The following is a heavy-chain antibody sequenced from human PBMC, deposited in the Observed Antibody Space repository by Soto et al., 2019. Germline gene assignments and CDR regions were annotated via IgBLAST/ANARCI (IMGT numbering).Heavy chain of an antibody. Sequence: EVQLLESGGGLVQRGGSLRLSCVASGFTFSTYAMSWVRQAPGKGLEWVSTISDSGSTYYADSVKGRFTISIDNSKNTLYLEMNSLRAEDTAVYYCAKDKGGNCCSRTSCLYSFDCWGQGTLVTVSS. D-gene: IGHD2-2*01. CDR2: ISDSGST. J-gene: IGHJ4*02. CDR1: GFTFSTYA. CDR3: AKDKGGNCCSRTSCLYSFDC. V-gene: IGHV3-23*01.